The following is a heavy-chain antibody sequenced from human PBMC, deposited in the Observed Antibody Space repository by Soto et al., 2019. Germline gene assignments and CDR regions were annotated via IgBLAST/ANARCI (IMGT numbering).Heavy chain of an antibody. V-gene: IGHV4-59*01. Sequence: QVQLQESGPGLVKPSETLSLTCTVSGGSLSPDYCGWIRQPPGKGLEWVGYIYFTGSATYNAYRKSRVTMSVDTSTRQIALKVSSVSAADTAVYHCARGRGDARRTRFDSWGQGTLVTVAS. J-gene: IGHJ4*02. CDR2: IYFTGSA. CDR3: ARGRGDARRTRFDS. D-gene: IGHD3-10*01. CDR1: GGSLSPDY.